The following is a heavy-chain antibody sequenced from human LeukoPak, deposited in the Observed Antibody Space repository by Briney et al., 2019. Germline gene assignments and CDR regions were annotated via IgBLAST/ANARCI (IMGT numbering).Heavy chain of an antibody. D-gene: IGHD6-6*01. V-gene: IGHV1-69*05. CDR1: GGTFSRFA. CDR2: IIPIFGTA. J-gene: IGHJ4*02. Sequence: SVKVSCKASGGTFSRFAISWVRQAPGQGLEWMGGIIPIFGTANYAQKFQGRVTITTDESTSTAYMELSSLRSEDTAVYYCASWIGIAARGFDYWGQGTLVTVSS. CDR3: ASWIGIAARGFDY.